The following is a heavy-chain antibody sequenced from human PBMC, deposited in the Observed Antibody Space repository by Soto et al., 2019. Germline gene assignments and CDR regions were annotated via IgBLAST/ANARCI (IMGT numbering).Heavy chain of an antibody. Sequence: QVQLQESGPGLVKPSGTLSLTCAVSGGSISSTDWWSWVRQPPGKGLEWIGEIYHGGSTNYNPSLKSRVNISVDRSKNQFSLKLTSVTAADTAVYYCASSKSGGSYYFDYWGQGTLVTVSS. V-gene: IGHV4-4*02. CDR2: IYHGGST. CDR3: ASSKSGGSYYFDY. J-gene: IGHJ4*02. D-gene: IGHD1-26*01. CDR1: GGSISSTDW.